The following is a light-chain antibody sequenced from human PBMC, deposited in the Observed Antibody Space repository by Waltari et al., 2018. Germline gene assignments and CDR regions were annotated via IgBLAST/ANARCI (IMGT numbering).Light chain of an antibody. CDR1: SGSVSINSY. V-gene: IGLV8-61*01. CDR2: TTD. Sequence: QTVVTQEPSFSVSPGGTVTLTCGLSSGSVSINSYASWYHQTPGQAPRTLIDTTDTRSSGVPDRFSGSILGNKAALTITGAQADDECDYYCMLYVGSGIWVFGGGTKLTVL. CDR3: MLYVGSGIWV. J-gene: IGLJ2*01.